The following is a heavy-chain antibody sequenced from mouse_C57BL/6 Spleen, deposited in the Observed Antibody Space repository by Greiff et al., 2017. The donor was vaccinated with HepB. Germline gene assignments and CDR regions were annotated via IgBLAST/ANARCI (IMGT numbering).Heavy chain of an antibody. V-gene: IGHV1-7*01. CDR3: AREESNPFAY. CDR2: INPSSGYT. Sequence: VQRVESGAELAKPGASVKLSCKASGYTFTSYWMHWVKQRPGQGLEWIGYINPSSGYTKYNQKFKDKATLTADKSSSTAYMQLSSLTYEDSSVYYCAREESNPFAYWGQGTLVTVSA. J-gene: IGHJ3*01. CDR1: GYTFTSYW. D-gene: IGHD2-5*01.